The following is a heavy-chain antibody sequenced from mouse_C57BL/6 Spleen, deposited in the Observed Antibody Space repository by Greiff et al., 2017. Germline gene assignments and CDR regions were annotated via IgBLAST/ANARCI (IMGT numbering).Heavy chain of an antibody. V-gene: IGHV2-6-1*01. J-gene: IGHJ4*01. CDR2: IWSDGST. Sequence: QVQLKESGPGLVAPSQSLSITCTVSGFSLTSYGVHWVRQPPGKGLEWLVVIWSDGSTTYNSALKSRLSISKDNSKSQVFLKMNSLQTDDTAMYYCAIQSSITTVVAPLAMDYWGQGTSVTVSS. CDR1: GFSLTSYG. D-gene: IGHD1-1*01. CDR3: AIQSSITTVVAPLAMDY.